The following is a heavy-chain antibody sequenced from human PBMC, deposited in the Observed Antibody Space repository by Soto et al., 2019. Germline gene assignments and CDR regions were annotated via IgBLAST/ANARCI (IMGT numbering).Heavy chain of an antibody. CDR2: IYYSGST. V-gene: IGHV4-59*01. Sequence: SETLSLTCTVSGGSISSYYWSWIRQPPGKGLEWIGYIYYSGSTNYNPSLKSRVTLSVDTSKNQFSLKLSSVTAADTAVYYCARELPPSYYYGSGRFDPWGQGTLVTVSS. D-gene: IGHD3-10*01. CDR1: GGSISSYY. CDR3: ARELPPSYYYGSGRFDP. J-gene: IGHJ5*02.